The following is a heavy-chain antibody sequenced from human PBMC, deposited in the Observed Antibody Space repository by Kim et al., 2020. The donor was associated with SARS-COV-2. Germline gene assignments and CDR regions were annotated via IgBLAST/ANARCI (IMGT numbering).Heavy chain of an antibody. Sequence: GRPYSADSVKGRFTISRDNPKNTLYLQMNSLRAEDTAVYYCARGIRNFDYWGQGTLVTVSS. V-gene: IGHV3-53*01. CDR3: ARGIRNFDY. J-gene: IGHJ4*02. CDR2: GRP. D-gene: IGHD3-3*02.